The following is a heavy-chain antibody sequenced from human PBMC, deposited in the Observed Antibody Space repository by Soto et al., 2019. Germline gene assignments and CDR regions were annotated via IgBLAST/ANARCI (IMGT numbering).Heavy chain of an antibody. V-gene: IGHV3-74*01. CDR2: INSEGSST. D-gene: IGHD5-18*01. J-gene: IGHJ4*02. CDR1: GFTFSTYW. Sequence: GGSLRLSCAASGFTFSTYWMHWVRQAPGKGPEWVSRINSEGSSTSHADSVKGRFTVSRDNTKNTLYLQMNSLRAEDTAVYHCAKLLGYSYGAVDYWGQGTLVTVSS. CDR3: AKLLGYSYGAVDY.